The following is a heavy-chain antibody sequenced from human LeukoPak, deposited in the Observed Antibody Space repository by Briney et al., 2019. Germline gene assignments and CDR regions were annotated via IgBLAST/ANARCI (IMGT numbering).Heavy chain of an antibody. CDR1: GFTFSSYG. D-gene: IGHD6-6*01. CDR2: IRYDRSNK. V-gene: IGHV3-30*02. Sequence: GGSLRLSCAASGFTFSSYGMHWVRQAPGKGLEWVAFIRYDRSNKYYADSVKGRFTISRDNSKNTLYLQMNGLRAEDTAVYYCAKSNWGSSSPREYFQHWGQGTLVTVSS. J-gene: IGHJ1*01. CDR3: AKSNWGSSSPREYFQH.